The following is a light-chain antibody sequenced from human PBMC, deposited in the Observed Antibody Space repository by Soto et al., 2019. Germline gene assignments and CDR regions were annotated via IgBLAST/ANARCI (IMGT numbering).Light chain of an antibody. CDR1: RDISRW. J-gene: IGKJ2*01. Sequence: DIQVTQSPSSVSASVGDRVTITCRATRDISRWLAWYQQKPGKAPKLVIYAASNLQSGVPSRFSGSGSGTDFTLTINSLQPDDFATYYCQQSHSFPYTFGQGTKLEI. V-gene: IGKV1-12*01. CDR2: AAS. CDR3: QQSHSFPYT.